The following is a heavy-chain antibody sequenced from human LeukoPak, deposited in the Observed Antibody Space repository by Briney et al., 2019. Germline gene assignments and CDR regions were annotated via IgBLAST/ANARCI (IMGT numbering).Heavy chain of an antibody. CDR1: GGSISSYY. Sequence: SETLSLTCTVSGGSISSYYWSWIRQPAGKGLEWIGRIYTSGSTNYNPSLKSRVTMSVDTPKNQFSLKLSSVTAADTAVYYCAREAGYYDSSGYYYLRDFDYWGQGTLVTVSS. CDR2: IYTSGST. J-gene: IGHJ4*02. V-gene: IGHV4-4*07. D-gene: IGHD3-22*01. CDR3: AREAGYYDSSGYYYLRDFDY.